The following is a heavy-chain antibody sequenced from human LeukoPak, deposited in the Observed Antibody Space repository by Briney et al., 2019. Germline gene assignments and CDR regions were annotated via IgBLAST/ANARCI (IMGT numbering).Heavy chain of an antibody. CDR3: ARDGRYCSSTSCYRPPYYFDY. J-gene: IGHJ4*02. D-gene: IGHD2-2*02. Sequence: GGSLRLSCAASGFTFSSYSMNWVRQAPGKGLEWVSSISSSSSYIYYADSVKGRFTISRDNAKNSLYLQMNSLRAEDTAVYYCARDGRYCSSTSCYRPPYYFDYWGQGTLVTVSS. V-gene: IGHV3-21*01. CDR1: GFTFSSYS. CDR2: ISSSSSYI.